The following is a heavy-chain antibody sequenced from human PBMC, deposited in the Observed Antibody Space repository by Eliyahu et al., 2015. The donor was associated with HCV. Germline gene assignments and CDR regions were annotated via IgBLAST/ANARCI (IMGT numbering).Heavy chain of an antibody. CDR1: GFTFSDHW. CDR3: AREASPRIAVARFDP. CDR2: IKQDGSEK. Sequence: EVQLVESGGGLVQPGGSLRLSCAASGFTFSDHWMSWVRQAPGKGLEWVANIKQDGSEKLYVDSVKGRFTISRDNAKNSMYLQMNSLRAEDTAVYYCAREASPRIAVARFDPWGQGTLVTVSS. J-gene: IGHJ5*02. V-gene: IGHV3-7*01. D-gene: IGHD6-19*01.